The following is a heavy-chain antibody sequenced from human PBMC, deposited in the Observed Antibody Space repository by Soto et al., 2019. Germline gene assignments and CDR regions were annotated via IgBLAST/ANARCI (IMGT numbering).Heavy chain of an antibody. V-gene: IGHV6-1*01. CDR3: AREDGAYDFWSGYYKRYYYGMDV. J-gene: IGHJ6*02. CDR2: TYYRSKWYN. D-gene: IGHD3-3*01. CDR1: GDSVSSNSAA. Sequence: SQTLSLTCAISGDSVSSNSAAWNWIRQSPSRGLEWLGRTYYRSKWYNDYAVSVKSRITINPDTSKNQFSLQLSSVTPEDTAVYYCAREDGAYDFWSGYYKRYYYGMDVWGQGTTVTVSS.